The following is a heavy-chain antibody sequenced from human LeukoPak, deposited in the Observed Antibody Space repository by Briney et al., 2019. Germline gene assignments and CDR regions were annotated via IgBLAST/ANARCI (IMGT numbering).Heavy chain of an antibody. V-gene: IGHV3-23*01. CDR3: AKASGPSGYYYMDV. CDR1: GFTFSSYA. CDR2: IIGSGGNT. Sequence: SGGSLRLSCAASGFTFSSYAMSWVRQAPGKGLEWVSAIIGSGGNTYYADSVKGRFTISRDNSKNTLYMHMNSLRADDTAIYYCAKASGPSGYYYMDVRGKGTTVSVSS. J-gene: IGHJ6*03.